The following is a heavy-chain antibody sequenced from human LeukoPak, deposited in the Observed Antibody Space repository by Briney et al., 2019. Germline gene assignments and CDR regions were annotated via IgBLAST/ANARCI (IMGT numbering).Heavy chain of an antibody. CDR1: GFTVSSNY. J-gene: IGHJ4*02. CDR2: IYTGGTT. V-gene: IGHV3-53*01. D-gene: IGHD7-27*01. CDR3: ARELGKNSDY. Sequence: GGSLRLSCAASGFTVSSNYMSWVRQAPGKGLECVSVIYTGGTTYYPDSVKGRFTISRDNSKNTVHLQMNSLRGEDTAVYHCARELGKNSDYWGQGTLVTVSS.